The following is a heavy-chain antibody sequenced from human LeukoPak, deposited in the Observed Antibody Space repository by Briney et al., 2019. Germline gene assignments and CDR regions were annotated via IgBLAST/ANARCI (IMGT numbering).Heavy chain of an antibody. V-gene: IGHV3-23*01. CDR2: ISGSGGST. Sequence: GGSLRLSCAASGFTFSSYAMSWVRQAPGKGLEWVSAISGSGGSTYYADSVKGRFTISRDNSKNTLYLQMNSLRAEDTAVYYCAKGTYDSSGYYYSIDYWGQGTLVTVSS. CDR1: GFTFSSYA. CDR3: AKGTYDSSGYYYSIDY. D-gene: IGHD3-22*01. J-gene: IGHJ4*02.